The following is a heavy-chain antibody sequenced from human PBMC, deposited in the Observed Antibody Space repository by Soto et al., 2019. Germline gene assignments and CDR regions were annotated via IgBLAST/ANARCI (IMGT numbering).Heavy chain of an antibody. CDR2: IYYSGST. CDR3: ARDSGELYDP. CDR1: GGSISSGGYY. V-gene: IGHV4-31*01. D-gene: IGHD3-10*01. Sequence: QVQLQESGPGLVKPSQTLSLTCTVSGGSISSGGYYWSWIRQHPGKGLEWIGYIYYSGSTYYNPSLKXXVXIXXDTSKNQFSLKLSSVTAADTAVYYCARDSGELYDPWGQGTLVTVSS. J-gene: IGHJ5*02.